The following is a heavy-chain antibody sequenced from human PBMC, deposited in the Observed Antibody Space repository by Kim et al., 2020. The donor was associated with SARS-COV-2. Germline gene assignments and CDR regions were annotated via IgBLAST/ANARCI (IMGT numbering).Heavy chain of an antibody. V-gene: IGHV1-46*01. CDR3: ARDLRDEYSSSETGSNAFDI. CDR2: INPSGGST. Sequence: ASVKVSCKASGYTFTSYYMHWVRQAPGQGLEWMGIINPSGGSTSYAQKFQGRVTMTRDTSTSTVYMELSSLRSEDTAVYYCARDLRDEYSSSETGSNAFDIWGQGTMVTVSS. D-gene: IGHD6-6*01. J-gene: IGHJ3*02. CDR1: GYTFTSYY.